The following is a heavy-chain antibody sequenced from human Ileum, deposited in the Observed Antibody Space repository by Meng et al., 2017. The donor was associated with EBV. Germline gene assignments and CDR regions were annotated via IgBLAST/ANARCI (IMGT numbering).Heavy chain of an antibody. CDR3: ARGREYTGQLDL. V-gene: IGHV4-34*02. D-gene: IGHD5-18*01. CDR2: IFHSGHT. Sequence: QVQLEQRGEGLLKPSETLSLTCDVSGGSFNAYYWTWIRQSPGGGLEWIGEIFHSGHTNYNPSLESRVSMSVATSKKQFSLLLSSVTAADSGLYFCARGREYTGQLDLWGLGTLVTVSS. J-gene: IGHJ5*02. CDR1: GGSFNAYY.